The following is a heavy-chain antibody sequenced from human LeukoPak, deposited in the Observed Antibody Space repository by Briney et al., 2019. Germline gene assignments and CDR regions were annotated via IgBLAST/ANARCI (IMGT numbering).Heavy chain of an antibody. CDR3: AGSPGWDSSSWYAQNFDY. Sequence: SETLSLTCTVSGGSISSGGHYWNWIRQPPGKGLEWIGEINHSGSTNYNPSLKSRVTISVDTSKNQFSLKLSSVTAADTAVYYCAGSPGWDSSSWYAQNFDYWGQGTLVTVSS. CDR1: GGSISSGGHY. J-gene: IGHJ4*02. D-gene: IGHD6-13*01. CDR2: INHSGST. V-gene: IGHV4-61*08.